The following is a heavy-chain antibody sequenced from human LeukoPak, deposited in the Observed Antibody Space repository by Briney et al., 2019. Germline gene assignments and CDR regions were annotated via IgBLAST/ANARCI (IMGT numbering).Heavy chain of an antibody. Sequence: SETRSLTCTVSGGSIDNYYWSWIRQPPGKGLEWIGYIYYSGSTNYNPSLKSRVTISVDTSKNQFSLKLSSVTAADTAVYYCARRGGATPLGAFDIWGQGTMVTVSS. CDR1: GGSIDNYY. J-gene: IGHJ3*02. V-gene: IGHV4-59*08. D-gene: IGHD3-16*01. CDR3: ARRGGATPLGAFDI. CDR2: IYYSGST.